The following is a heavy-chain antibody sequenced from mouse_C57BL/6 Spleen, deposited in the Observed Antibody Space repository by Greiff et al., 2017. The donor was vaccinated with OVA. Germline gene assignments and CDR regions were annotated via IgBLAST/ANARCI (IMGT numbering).Heavy chain of an antibody. Sequence: QVQLQQPGAELVMPGASVKLSCKASGYTFTSYWMHWVKQRPGQGLEWIGEIDPSDSYTNYNQKFKGKSTLTVDKSSSTAYMQLSSLTSEDSAVYYCARPPDGYYWFAYWGQGTLVTVSA. J-gene: IGHJ3*01. CDR3: ARPPDGYYWFAY. V-gene: IGHV1-69*01. CDR2: IDPSDSYT. D-gene: IGHD2-3*01. CDR1: GYTFTSYW.